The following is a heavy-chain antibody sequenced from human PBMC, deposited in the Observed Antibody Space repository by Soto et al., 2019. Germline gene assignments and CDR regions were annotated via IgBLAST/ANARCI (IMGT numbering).Heavy chain of an antibody. Sequence: GASVKVSCKASGYTFTSYDINWVRQATGQGLEWMGWMNPNSGNTGYAQKFQGRVTMTRNTSISTAYMELSSLRSEDTAVYYCARKGRIAARPGNWFDPWGQGTLVTVSS. V-gene: IGHV1-8*01. D-gene: IGHD6-6*01. J-gene: IGHJ5*02. CDR1: GYTFTSYD. CDR2: MNPNSGNT. CDR3: ARKGRIAARPGNWFDP.